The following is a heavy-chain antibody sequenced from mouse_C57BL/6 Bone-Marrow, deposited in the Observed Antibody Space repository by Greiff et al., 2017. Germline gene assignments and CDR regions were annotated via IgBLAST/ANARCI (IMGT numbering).Heavy chain of an antibody. V-gene: IGHV1-64*01. Sequence: QVHVKQPGAELVKPGASVKLSCKASGYTFTSYWMHWVKQRPGQGLEWIGMIHPNSGSTNYNEKFKSKATLTVDKSSSTAYMQLSSLTSEDSAVYYCAYEYDPYFDGWGTGTTVTVSS. CDR1: GYTFTSYW. CDR3: AYEYDPYFDG. D-gene: IGHD2-4*01. CDR2: IHPNSGST. J-gene: IGHJ1*03.